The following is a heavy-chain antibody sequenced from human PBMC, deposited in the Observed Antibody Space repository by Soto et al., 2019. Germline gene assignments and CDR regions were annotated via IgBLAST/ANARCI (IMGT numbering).Heavy chain of an antibody. CDR2: IIPIFGTA. Sequence: SVKVSCKASGGTFSSYAISWVRQAPGQGLECMGGIIPIFGTANYAQKFQGRVTITADESTSTAYMELSSLRSEDTAMYYCARGITMVRGVTNWFDPWGQGTLVTVSS. CDR1: GGTFSSYA. D-gene: IGHD3-10*01. J-gene: IGHJ5*02. CDR3: ARGITMVRGVTNWFDP. V-gene: IGHV1-69*13.